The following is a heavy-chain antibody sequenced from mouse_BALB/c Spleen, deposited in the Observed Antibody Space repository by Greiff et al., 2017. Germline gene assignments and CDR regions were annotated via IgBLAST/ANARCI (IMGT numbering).Heavy chain of an antibody. CDR2: INPYNGGT. CDR3: AREGGGHYYGSSYERYFDY. CDR1: GYSFTGYT. J-gene: IGHJ2*01. V-gene: IGHV1-18*01. Sequence: VQLKQSGPELVKPGASMKISCKASGYSFTGYTMNWVKQSHGKNLEWIGLINPYNGGTSYNQKFKGKATLTVDKSSSTAYMELLSLTSEDSAVYYCAREGGGHYYGSSYERYFDYWGQGTTLTVSS. D-gene: IGHD1-1*01.